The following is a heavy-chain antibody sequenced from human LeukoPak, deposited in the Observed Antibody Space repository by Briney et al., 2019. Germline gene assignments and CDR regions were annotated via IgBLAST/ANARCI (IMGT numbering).Heavy chain of an antibody. CDR3: SRENGAFSPFGY. D-gene: IGHD2-8*01. V-gene: IGHV4-4*02. J-gene: IGHJ4*02. CDR2: ISLTGLT. CDR1: GFTFSSYSM. Sequence: GSLRLSCAASGFTFSSYSMNWVRQAPGKGLEWIGEISLTGLTHYNPSLESRVTVSLDKSKNQLSLNLTSVTAADTAVYYCSRENGAFSPFGYWGQGTLVTVLS.